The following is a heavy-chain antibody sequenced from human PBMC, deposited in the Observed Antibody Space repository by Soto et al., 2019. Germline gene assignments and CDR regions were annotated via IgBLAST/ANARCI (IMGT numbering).Heavy chain of an antibody. CDR1: GFTFSTYN. J-gene: IGHJ4*02. V-gene: IGHV3-30*18. Sequence: QVQLVESGGGVVQPGTSLRLSCAASGFTFSTYNMHWVRQAPGKGLEWVAFISNDGNNKYYSDSVKGRFTLSRDNSKNTLYLQMNSLRVEDTAVYYCAKDKGITAQKYYFDYWGQGTLVTVSS. CDR2: ISNDGNNK. D-gene: IGHD6-13*01. CDR3: AKDKGITAQKYYFDY.